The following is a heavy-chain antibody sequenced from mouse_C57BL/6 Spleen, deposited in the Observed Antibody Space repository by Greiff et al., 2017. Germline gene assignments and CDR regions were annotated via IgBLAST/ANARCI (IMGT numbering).Heavy chain of an antibody. CDR3: VRANYYGEEGYFDV. J-gene: IGHJ1*03. CDR1: GFSFTTYA. CDR2: IRSKSNNYAT. V-gene: IGHV10-1*01. Sequence: EVQRVESGGGLVQPKGSLKLSCAASGFSFTTYAMNWVRQAPGKGLEWVARIRSKSNNYATYYADSVKDRFTISRDDSESMLYLQMNNLKTEDTAMYDCVRANYYGEEGYFDVWGTGTTVTVSS. D-gene: IGHD1-1*01.